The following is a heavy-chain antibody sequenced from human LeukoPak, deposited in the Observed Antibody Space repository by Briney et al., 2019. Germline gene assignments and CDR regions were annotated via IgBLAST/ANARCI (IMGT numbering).Heavy chain of an antibody. V-gene: IGHV3-53*04. CDR1: GFTFSNYS. CDR2: IYSGGST. CDR3: ARDRFNGMDV. Sequence: GGSLRLSCAASGFTFSNYSMNWVRQAPGKGLEWVSVIYSGGSTYYADSVKGRFTISRHNSKNTLYLQMNSLRAEDTAVYYCARDRFNGMDVWGQGTTVTVSS. J-gene: IGHJ6*02.